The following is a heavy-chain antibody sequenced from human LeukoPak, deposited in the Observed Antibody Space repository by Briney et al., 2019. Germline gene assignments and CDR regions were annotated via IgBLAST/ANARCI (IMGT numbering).Heavy chain of an antibody. CDR3: ARGGLTRAPYYDFWSGPRGIVYYGMDV. V-gene: IGHV4-59*01. J-gene: IGHJ6*02. D-gene: IGHD3-3*01. CDR2: IYYSGST. CDR1: GGSISSYY. Sequence: PSETLSLTCTVSGGSISSYYWSWIRQPPGKGLEWIGYIYYSGSTNYNPSLKSRVTISVDTSKNQFSLKLSSVTAADTAVYYCARGGLTRAPYYDFWSGPRGIVYYGMDVWGQGTTVTVSS.